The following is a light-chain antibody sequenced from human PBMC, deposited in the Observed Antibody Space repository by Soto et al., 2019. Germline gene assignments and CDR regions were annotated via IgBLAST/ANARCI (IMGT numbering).Light chain of an antibody. CDR1: QVVKNF. J-gene: IGKJ1*01. V-gene: IGKV1-17*03. CDR2: SAS. Sequence: DVQMTQSPSAVSASVGDRVIITCRASQVVKNFLSWFQQKPGEVPKRLIYSASTLQDGVPSRFSGSGSGTGFTFTISSLQPEDFATYYCQQYESLPLTFGQGTKVDIK. CDR3: QQYESLPLT.